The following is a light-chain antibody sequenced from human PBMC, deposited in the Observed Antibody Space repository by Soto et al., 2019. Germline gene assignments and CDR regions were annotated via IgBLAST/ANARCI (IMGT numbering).Light chain of an antibody. CDR3: QKYNNWPLT. CDR2: GAS. V-gene: IGKV3-15*01. Sequence: VLTQSPGTLSLSPGERATLSCRTSQSVSASQLAWYQQKPGQAPRLLFYGASTRATGIPARFSGSGSGTEFTLTISSLQSEDFAVYYCQKYNNWPLTFGQGTRLEIK. CDR1: QSVSASQ. J-gene: IGKJ5*01.